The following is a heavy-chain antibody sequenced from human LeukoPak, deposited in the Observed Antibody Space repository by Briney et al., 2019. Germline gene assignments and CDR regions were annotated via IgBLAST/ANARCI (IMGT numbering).Heavy chain of an antibody. D-gene: IGHD1-26*01. Sequence: GGSLRLSCAASSFIFSNYAMNWVRQAPWKGLEWVSLISGSTGSTYYADSVKGRFSISRDNSKNTVYLQMNSLRVEDTAVYYCAKGPVSAIVRATTLDYWGQGTLVTVSS. CDR2: ISGSTGST. CDR1: SFIFSNYA. V-gene: IGHV3-23*01. J-gene: IGHJ4*02. CDR3: AKGPVSAIVRATTLDY.